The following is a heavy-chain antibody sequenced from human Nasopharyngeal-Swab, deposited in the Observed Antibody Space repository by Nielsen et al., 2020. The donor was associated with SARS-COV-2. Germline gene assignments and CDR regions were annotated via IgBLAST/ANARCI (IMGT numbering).Heavy chain of an antibody. CDR2: ISSSSSDI. D-gene: IGHD2-15*01. CDR3: ARGYCSSGSCYAKHYGMDV. Sequence: GESLKISCVASGFSDYSMNWVRQAPGTGLEWVSSISSSSSDIYYADSVKGRFTISSDNAKNSLYLQMNNLRAEDTAVYYCARGYCSSGSCYAKHYGMDVWGQGTTVTVSS. J-gene: IGHJ6*02. V-gene: IGHV3-21*01. CDR1: GFSDYS.